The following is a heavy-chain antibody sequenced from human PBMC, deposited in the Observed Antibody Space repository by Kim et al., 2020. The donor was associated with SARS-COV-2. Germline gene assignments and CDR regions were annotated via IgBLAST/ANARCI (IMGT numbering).Heavy chain of an antibody. D-gene: IGHD3-3*01. Sequence: LQSRVTISVDTSKNQFSLKLSSVTAADTAVYYCARAPSITIFGVVAFLDVWGQGTTVTVSS. CDR3: ARAPSITIFGVVAFLDV. J-gene: IGHJ6*02. V-gene: IGHV4-59*01.